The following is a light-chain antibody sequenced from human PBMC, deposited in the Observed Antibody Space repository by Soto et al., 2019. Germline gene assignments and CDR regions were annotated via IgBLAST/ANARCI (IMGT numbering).Light chain of an antibody. V-gene: IGKV1-5*03. CDR2: RAS. Sequence: DIQMTQSPSTLSASVGDRVTITCRASQSISSWLAWYQQQPGKAPKLLIDRASTLASGVPSRFSGSGSGTEFTLTISSLQPDDFATYYCQQYSSGWTFGQGTKVEIK. J-gene: IGKJ1*01. CDR1: QSISSW. CDR3: QQYSSGWT.